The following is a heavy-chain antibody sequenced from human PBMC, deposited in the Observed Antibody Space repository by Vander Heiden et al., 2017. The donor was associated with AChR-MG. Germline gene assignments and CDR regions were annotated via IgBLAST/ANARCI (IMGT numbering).Heavy chain of an antibody. CDR3: ARRQCTGGSCYSPY. J-gene: IGHJ4*02. D-gene: IGHD2-15*01. CDR2: ISGSATDR. CDR1: GFTFSVYT. V-gene: IGHV3-21*06. Sequence: EVQLVESGGGLVKPGGSLRLSCAASGFTFSVYTMDWVRQAPGKGLEWVSSISGSATDRYYADSVKGRFVISRDNAKNVIYLQMNSLRADDTGIYYCARRQCTGGSCYSPYWGQGTLVTVSS.